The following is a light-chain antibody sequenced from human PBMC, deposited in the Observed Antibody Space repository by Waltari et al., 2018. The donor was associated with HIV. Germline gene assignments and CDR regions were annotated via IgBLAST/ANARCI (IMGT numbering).Light chain of an antibody. CDR3: QQRSNWPLT. CDR2: EAS. V-gene: IGKV3-11*01. Sequence: EIVLTQSPATLSLSPGERATLSCRASQSVNRYLAWFQQKPGQAPRLRIYEASNRATGIPARFSGSWSGTDFTLTIASLEPEDFAIYYCQQRSNWPLTFGGGTKVEIK. CDR1: QSVNRY. J-gene: IGKJ4*01.